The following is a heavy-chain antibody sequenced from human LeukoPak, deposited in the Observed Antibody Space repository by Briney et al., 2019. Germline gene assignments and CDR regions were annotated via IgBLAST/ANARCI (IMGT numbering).Heavy chain of an antibody. V-gene: IGHV4-30-4*08. D-gene: IGHD2-15*01. J-gene: IGHJ3*02. Sequence: SESLSLTCTVSGFSISTGDYYWSWIRQPPGKGLDWIVYIYYSGSTYYNSSLKSRVTISVDTSKTQFSLELSSVTAADTAVYYCARYCSVGRWYSGDAFDIWGQGTMVTVSS. CDR3: ARYCSVGRWYSGDAFDI. CDR1: GFSISTGDYY. CDR2: IYYSGST.